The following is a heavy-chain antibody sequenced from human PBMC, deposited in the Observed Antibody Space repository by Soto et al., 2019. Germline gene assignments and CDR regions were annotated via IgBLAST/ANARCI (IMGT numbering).Heavy chain of an antibody. CDR2: IYYSGTT. V-gene: IGHV4-30-4*01. CDR1: GGSISSGDYY. Sequence: QVQLQESGPGLVKPSQTLSLTCIVSGGSISSGDYYWSWVRQPPGKGLEWIGYIYYSGTTYYNPSLKRRVTISADTSKNQFSLKLSSVTAAGTAVYYCARAKGLLTVTTSWFDPWGQGTLVTVSS. CDR3: ARAKGLLTVTTSWFDP. D-gene: IGHD4-17*01. J-gene: IGHJ5*02.